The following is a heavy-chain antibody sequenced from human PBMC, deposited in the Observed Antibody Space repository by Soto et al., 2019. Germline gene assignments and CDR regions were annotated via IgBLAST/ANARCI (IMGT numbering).Heavy chain of an antibody. J-gene: IGHJ4*02. CDR1: GFTFSSYA. D-gene: IGHD3-10*01. CDR2: ISYDGSNK. Sequence: GGSLRLSCVASGFTFSSYAMHWVRQAPGKGLEWVAVISYDGSNKYYADSVKGRFTISRDNSKNTLYLQMNSLRAEDTAVYYCARDISFLGLLDYWGQGTLVTVSS. V-gene: IGHV3-30-3*01. CDR3: ARDISFLGLLDY.